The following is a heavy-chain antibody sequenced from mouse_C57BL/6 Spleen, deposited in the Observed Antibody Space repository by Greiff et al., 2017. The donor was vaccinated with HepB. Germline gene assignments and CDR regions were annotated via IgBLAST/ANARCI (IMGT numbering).Heavy chain of an antibody. Sequence: QVQLKQPGAELVMPGASVKLSCKASGYTFTSYWMHWVKQRPGQGLEWIGEIDPSDSYTNYNQKFKGKSTLTVDKSSSTAYMQLSSLTSEDSAVYYCAGGSSYLAYWGQGTLVTVSA. CDR2: IDPSDSYT. V-gene: IGHV1-69*01. CDR3: AGGSSYLAY. CDR1: GYTFTSYW. J-gene: IGHJ3*01. D-gene: IGHD1-1*01.